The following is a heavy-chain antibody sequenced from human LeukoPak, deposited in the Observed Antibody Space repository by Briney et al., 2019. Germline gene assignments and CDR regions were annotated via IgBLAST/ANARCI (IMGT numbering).Heavy chain of an antibody. V-gene: IGHV3-23*01. D-gene: IGHD2-8*01. CDR2: ISDTGATT. CDR1: GFTFGDYA. Sequence: GESLRLSCTGSGFTFGDYAMTWVRQAPGKGLEWVSAISDTGATTYDADSVKGRFTISRDNSRSTLYLQMNSLRAEDTALYYCAKDTSIGRYCTNGVCSPFDYWGQGTLVTVSS. CDR3: AKDTSIGRYCTNGVCSPFDY. J-gene: IGHJ4*02.